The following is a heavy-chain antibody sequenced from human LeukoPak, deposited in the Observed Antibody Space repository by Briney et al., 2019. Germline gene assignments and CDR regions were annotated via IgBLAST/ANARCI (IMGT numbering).Heavy chain of an antibody. Sequence: GGSLRLSCAASGFTFSSYAMSWVRQAPGKGLEWVSGISGSGGRGSGGTTYYADSVKGRFTISRDNSKNTLYLQMDSLRAEDTAVYYCAKAIRGYDYGDYYFDYWGQGTLVTVSS. J-gene: IGHJ4*02. CDR2: ISGSGGRGSGGTT. V-gene: IGHV3-23*01. CDR1: GFTFSSYA. CDR3: AKAIRGYDYGDYYFDY. D-gene: IGHD4-17*01.